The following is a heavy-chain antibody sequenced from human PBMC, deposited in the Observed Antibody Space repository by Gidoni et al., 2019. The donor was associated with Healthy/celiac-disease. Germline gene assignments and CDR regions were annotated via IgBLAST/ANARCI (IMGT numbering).Heavy chain of an antibody. CDR1: GFTFSSYG. CDR2: ISYDGSDK. V-gene: IGHV3-30*03. Sequence: QVQLVESGGGLVQPGRSLRLSCAASGFTFSSYGMHWVRQAPGKGLEWVAVISYDGSDKYYADSVKGRFTISRDNSKNTLYLQMNSLRAEDTAVYYCARVYDSSGYYYSAWGQGTLVTVSS. J-gene: IGHJ5*02. D-gene: IGHD3-22*01. CDR3: ARVYDSSGYYYSA.